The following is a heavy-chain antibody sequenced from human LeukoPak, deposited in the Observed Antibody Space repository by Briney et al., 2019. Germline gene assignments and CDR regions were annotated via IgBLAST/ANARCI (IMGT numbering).Heavy chain of an antibody. J-gene: IGHJ4*02. CDR3: ANDILTGYPVDY. V-gene: IGHV3-30*04. D-gene: IGHD3-9*01. CDR2: ISYDGSNK. CDR1: GFTFSSYA. Sequence: GGSLRLSCAASGFTFSSYAMHWVRQAPGKGLEWVAVISYDGSNKYYADSVKGRFTISRDNSKNTLYLQMNSLRAEGTAVYYCANDILTGYPVDYWGQGTLVTVSS.